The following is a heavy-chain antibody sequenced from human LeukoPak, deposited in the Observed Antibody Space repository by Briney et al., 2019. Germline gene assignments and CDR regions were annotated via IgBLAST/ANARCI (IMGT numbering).Heavy chain of an antibody. CDR2: IRFDGSNK. Sequence: GGSLRLSCAASGFTFSSHAMHWVRQAPGKGLEWVSFIRFDGSNKYYADSVKGRFTISRDNSKNTLYLQMNSLRAEDTAVCYCAKDLGSGWTLYYFDYWGQGTLVTVSS. D-gene: IGHD6-19*01. CDR3: AKDLGSGWTLYYFDY. J-gene: IGHJ4*02. CDR1: GFTFSSHA. V-gene: IGHV3-30*02.